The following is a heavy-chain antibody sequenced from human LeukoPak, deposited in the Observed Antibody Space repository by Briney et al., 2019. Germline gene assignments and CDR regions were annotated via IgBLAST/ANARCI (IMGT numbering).Heavy chain of an antibody. CDR1: GGSLSGYY. V-gene: IGHV4-34*01. CDR2: INHSGST. CDR3: ARQWLVSPLFDY. J-gene: IGHJ4*02. Sequence: SETLCLSCAVYGGSLSGYYWSWIRQPPGKGLEWIWEINHSGSTNYNPSLKSRVTISVDTSKNQLSLKLSSMTAADTAVYYCARQWLVSPLFDYWGQGTLVTVSS. D-gene: IGHD6-19*01.